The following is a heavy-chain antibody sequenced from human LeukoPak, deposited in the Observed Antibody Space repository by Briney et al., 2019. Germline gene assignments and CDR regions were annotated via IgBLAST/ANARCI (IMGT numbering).Heavy chain of an antibody. V-gene: IGHV3-74*01. CDR2: INSDGSST. Sequence: PGGSLRLSCAASGFTFSSYWMHWVRQAPGKGLVWVSRINSDGSSTSYADSVKGRFTISRDNAKNTLYLQTNSLRAEDTAVYYCARDRYCSSTSCYSWFDPWGQGTLVTVSS. CDR1: GFTFSSYW. D-gene: IGHD2-2*01. CDR3: ARDRYCSSTSCYSWFDP. J-gene: IGHJ5*02.